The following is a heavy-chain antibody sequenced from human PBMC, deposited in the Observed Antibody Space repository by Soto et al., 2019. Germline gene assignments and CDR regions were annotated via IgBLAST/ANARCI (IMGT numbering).Heavy chain of an antibody. CDR1: GYIFTSYG. CDR3: ARFNGSGTNYYMDV. Sequence: QVQLVQSGAELKKPGASAKVSCKASGYIFTSYGISWVRQAPGQGLEWMAWISVDSGNTNYAQNFQGRVTMTTDTSASTAHMDLRSLRSDDTAVYYCARFNGSGTNYYMDVWGKGTTVIVSS. D-gene: IGHD3-10*01. V-gene: IGHV1-18*01. CDR2: ISVDSGNT. J-gene: IGHJ6*03.